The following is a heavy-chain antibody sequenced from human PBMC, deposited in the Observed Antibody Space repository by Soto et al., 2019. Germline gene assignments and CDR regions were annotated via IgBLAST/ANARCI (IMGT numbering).Heavy chain of an antibody. Sequence: QVQLLQSGAEVKKPGASVKFSCKASGYTFTSYGISWVRQAPGQGLEWMGWISAYNGNTNYAQKLQGRVTMTTDTSTSTSYMELRSLRSDDTAVYYCVVAAQPYYFDYWGQGTLVTVSS. CDR1: GYTFTSYG. D-gene: IGHD2-15*01. CDR3: VVAAQPYYFDY. CDR2: ISAYNGNT. V-gene: IGHV1-18*01. J-gene: IGHJ4*02.